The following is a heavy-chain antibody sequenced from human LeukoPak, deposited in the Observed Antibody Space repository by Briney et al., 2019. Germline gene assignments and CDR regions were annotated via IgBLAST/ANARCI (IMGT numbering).Heavy chain of an antibody. CDR1: GGTFSSYA. D-gene: IGHD2-2*01. CDR2: IIPIFGTA. J-gene: IGHJ4*02. V-gene: IGHV1-69*05. Sequence: GASVKVSCKASGGTFSSYAISWVRQAPGQGLEWMGRIIPIFGTANYAQKFQGRVTITTDESTSTAYMELSSLRSEDTAVYYCARGGYCSSTSCYFLGDNYYFDYWGQGTLVTVSS. CDR3: ARGGYCSSTSCYFLGDNYYFDY.